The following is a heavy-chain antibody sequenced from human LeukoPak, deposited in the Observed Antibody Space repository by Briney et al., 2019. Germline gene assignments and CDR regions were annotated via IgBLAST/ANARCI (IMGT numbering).Heavy chain of an antibody. CDR3: ARGDGYNFFDY. D-gene: IGHD5-24*01. V-gene: IGHV3-13*04. J-gene: IGHJ4*02. Sequence: PGGSLRLFCAASGFTFSSYDMHWVRQATGKGLEWVSAIGTAGDTYYPGSVKGRFTISRENAKNSLYLQMNSLRAEDTAVYYCARGDGYNFFDYWGQGTLVTVSS. CDR2: IGTAGDT. CDR1: GFTFSSYD.